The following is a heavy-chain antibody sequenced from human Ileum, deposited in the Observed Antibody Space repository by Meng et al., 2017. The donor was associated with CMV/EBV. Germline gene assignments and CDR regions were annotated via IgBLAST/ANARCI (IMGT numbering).Heavy chain of an antibody. V-gene: IGHV4-30-4*01. CDR2: IYYSGST. CDR1: GDSLSTGDYY. Sequence: QVPLQGSGPGLVKPSQTLSLTCTVSGDSLSTGDYYWSWIRQPPGKGPEWIGYIYYSGSTLYNPSLKSPVTISLDKSKNQFSLRLRSVTAADTAVYSCAREGGGWYCDSWGQGTLVTVSS. J-gene: IGHJ4*02. CDR3: AREGGGWYCDS. D-gene: IGHD6-19*01.